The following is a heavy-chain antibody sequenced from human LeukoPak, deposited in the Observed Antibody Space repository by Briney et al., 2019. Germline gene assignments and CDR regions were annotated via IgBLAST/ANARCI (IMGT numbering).Heavy chain of an antibody. V-gene: IGHV3-23*01. CDR1: GFTFSSYA. D-gene: IGHD2-2*01. J-gene: IGHJ4*02. CDR2: ISGSGGST. Sequence: PGGSLRLSCAASGFTFSSYAMSWVRQAPGKGLEWVSGISGSGGSTHYADSVKGRFTISRYNSKNTLYLQMNSLRAEDTAVYYCAKDRRGCTSTSCYYRFDYWGQGTLVTVSS. CDR3: AKDRRGCTSTSCYYRFDY.